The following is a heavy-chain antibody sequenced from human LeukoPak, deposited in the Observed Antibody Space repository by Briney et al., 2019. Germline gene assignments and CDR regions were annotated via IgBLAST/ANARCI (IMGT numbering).Heavy chain of an antibody. D-gene: IGHD1-1*01. CDR2: INPSGGST. CDR3: ARAGWKSLDY. V-gene: IGHV1-46*03. J-gene: IGHJ4*02. Sequence: ASVKVSCKASGYTFTSYYMHWVRQAPGQGLEWMGIINPSGGSTSFAQKFQGRVTLTRDTSTSTVYMELSSLRSEDTAVYFCARAGWKSLDYWGQGTLVTVSS. CDR1: GYTFTSYY.